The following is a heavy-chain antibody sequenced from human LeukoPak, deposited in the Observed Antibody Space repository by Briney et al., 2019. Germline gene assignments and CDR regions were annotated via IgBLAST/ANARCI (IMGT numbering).Heavy chain of an antibody. Sequence: PSETLSLTCAVYGGSFSGYYWSWIRQPPGKGLERIGEINHSGSTNYNPSLKSRVTISVDTSKNQFSPKLSSVTAADTAVYYCARGSNSSSSRVDNWGQGTLVTISS. CDR2: INHSGST. CDR3: ARGSNSSSSRVDN. CDR1: GGSFSGYY. D-gene: IGHD6-6*01. J-gene: IGHJ4*02. V-gene: IGHV4-34*01.